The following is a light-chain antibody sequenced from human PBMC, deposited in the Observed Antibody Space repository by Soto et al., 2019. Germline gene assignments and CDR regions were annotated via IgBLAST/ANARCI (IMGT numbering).Light chain of an antibody. CDR2: GNS. Sequence: QSVLTQPPSVSGAPGQRVTISCTGSSSNIGAGYDVHWYQQLPGTAHKLLIYGNSNRPSGVPDRFSGSKSGTSASLAITGLQAEDEADYYCQSYDSSLNGVVFGGGTQLTVL. J-gene: IGLJ2*01. V-gene: IGLV1-40*01. CDR3: QSYDSSLNGVV. CDR1: SSNIGAGYD.